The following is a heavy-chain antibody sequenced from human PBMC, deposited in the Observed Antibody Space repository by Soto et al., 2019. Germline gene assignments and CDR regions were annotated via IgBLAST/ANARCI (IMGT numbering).Heavy chain of an antibody. CDR2: INSDGSTR. J-gene: IGHJ4*02. D-gene: IGHD2-15*01. V-gene: IGHV3-74*01. CDR1: GFPFDDYA. Sequence: PGGSLRLSCAASGFPFDDYAMYWVRQAPGKGLVWVSRINSDGSTRSYADFVKGRFTISRDNAKNTVYLQMNSLRVEDTAVYYCARDLVDWGQGTLVTVSS. CDR3: ARDLVD.